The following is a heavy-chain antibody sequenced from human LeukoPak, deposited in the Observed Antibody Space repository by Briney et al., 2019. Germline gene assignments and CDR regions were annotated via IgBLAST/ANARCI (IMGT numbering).Heavy chain of an antibody. CDR1: GFTFDDYA. CDR3: AKGSSAVGGGLHADY. J-gene: IGHJ4*02. Sequence: GGSLRLSCAASGFTFDDYAMHWVRQAPGKGLEWVSGISGTGDSTYYADSVKGRFTISRDNSKNTVYLQMDSLRVEDTAVYYCAKGSSAVGGGLHADYWGQGTLVTVSS. D-gene: IGHD6-13*01. CDR2: ISGTGDST. V-gene: IGHV3-23*01.